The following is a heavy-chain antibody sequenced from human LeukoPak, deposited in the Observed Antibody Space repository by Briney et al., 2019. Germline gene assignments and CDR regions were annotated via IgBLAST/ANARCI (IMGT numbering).Heavy chain of an antibody. CDR1: GFTFSNYW. CDR2: ISDDATNT. Sequence: GGSLRLSCAASGFTFSNYWMHWVRQTPGKGLVWVSRISDDATNTNYADSVKGRFTISRDNAKNTLYLPMNSLRAEDTAVYYCTRRYNYDSSGYYYVRDAFDIWGQGTMVTVSS. V-gene: IGHV3-74*01. CDR3: TRRYNYDSSGYYYVRDAFDI. J-gene: IGHJ3*02. D-gene: IGHD3-22*01.